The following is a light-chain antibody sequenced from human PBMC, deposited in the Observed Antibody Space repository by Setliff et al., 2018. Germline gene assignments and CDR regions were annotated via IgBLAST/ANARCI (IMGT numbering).Light chain of an antibody. V-gene: IGLV1-40*01. CDR2: GNM. Sequence: QSELTQPPSVSGAPGQRVTISCTGSGSNIGAGSDVHWYQFLPGTAPKLLIYGNMNRPSGVPDRFSGPKSATSASLAISGLQAEDEADYYCQSYDISLSGYVFGTGTKVTVL. CDR3: QSYDISLSGYV. J-gene: IGLJ1*01. CDR1: GSNIGAGSD.